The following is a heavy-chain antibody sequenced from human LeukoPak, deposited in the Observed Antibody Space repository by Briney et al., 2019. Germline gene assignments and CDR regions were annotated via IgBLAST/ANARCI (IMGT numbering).Heavy chain of an antibody. CDR1: GGSISSGYY. CDR3: AREGPYYYGSGSYYNEPQDNWLDP. V-gene: IGHV4-34*01. CDR2: INHSGST. D-gene: IGHD3-10*01. J-gene: IGHJ5*02. Sequence: PSETLSLTCTVSGGSISSGYYWSWIRQPPGKGLEWIGEINHSGSTNYNPSLKSRVTISVDTSKNQFSLKLSSVTAADTAVYYCAREGPYYYGSGSYYNEPQDNWLDPWGQGTLVTVSS.